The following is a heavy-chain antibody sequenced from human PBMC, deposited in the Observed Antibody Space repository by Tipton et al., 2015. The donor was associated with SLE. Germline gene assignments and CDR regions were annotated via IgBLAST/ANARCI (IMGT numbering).Heavy chain of an antibody. CDR2: ISGSGGST. CDR1: GFTFSSYA. J-gene: IGHJ4*02. CDR3: AKDLKGYGGPLDY. V-gene: IGHV3-23*01. D-gene: IGHD1-26*01. Sequence: SLRLSCAASGFTFSSYAMSWVRQAPGKGLEWVSAISGSGGSTYYADSVKGRLTISRDNSKNTLYLQMNSLRAEDTAVYYCAKDLKGYGGPLDYWGQGTLVTVSS.